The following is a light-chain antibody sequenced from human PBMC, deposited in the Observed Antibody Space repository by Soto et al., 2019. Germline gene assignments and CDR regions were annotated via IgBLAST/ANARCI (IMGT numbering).Light chain of an antibody. CDR1: QSVSSSY. Sequence: IVLTQSPGTLSLSPGERATLSCRASQSVSSSYLAWYQQKPGQAPRLLIYGATRRATGIPDRFSGSGSGIDFTRTSTRLEPEDFAVYDCQQYDSSPVTCGQGPKVDIK. V-gene: IGKV3-20*01. J-gene: IGKJ1*01. CDR3: QQYDSSPVT. CDR2: GAT.